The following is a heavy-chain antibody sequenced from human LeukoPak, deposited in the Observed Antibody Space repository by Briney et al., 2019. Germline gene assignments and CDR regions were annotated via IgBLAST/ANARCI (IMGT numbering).Heavy chain of an antibody. CDR1: GYSFTSYW. V-gene: IGHV5-51*01. CDR3: ARSAQYSSSWYGTNYYYYGMDV. J-gene: IGHJ6*02. CDR2: IYPGDSDT. D-gene: IGHD6-13*01. Sequence: GESLKISCKGSGYSFTSYWIGWVRQMPGKGLEWMGIIYPGDSDTRYSPSFQGQVTISADKSISTAYLQWSSLKASDTAMYYCARSAQYSSSWYGTNYYYYGMDVWGQGTTVTVSS.